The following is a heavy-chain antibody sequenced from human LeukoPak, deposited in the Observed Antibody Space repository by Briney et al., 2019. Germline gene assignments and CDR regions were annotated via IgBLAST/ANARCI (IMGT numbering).Heavy chain of an antibody. CDR2: IYCSGST. Sequence: SETLSLTCTVSGGSISSYYWSWIRQPPGKGLEWIGYIYCSGSTNYNPSLKSRVTISVDTSKNQFSLKLSSVTAADTAVYYCATYSSSWSGRFDPWGQGTLVTVSS. V-gene: IGHV4-59*01. CDR1: GGSISSYY. CDR3: ATYSSSWSGRFDP. D-gene: IGHD6-13*01. J-gene: IGHJ5*02.